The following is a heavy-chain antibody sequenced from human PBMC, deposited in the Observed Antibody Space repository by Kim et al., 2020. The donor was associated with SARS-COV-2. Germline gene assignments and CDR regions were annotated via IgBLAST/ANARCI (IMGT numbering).Heavy chain of an antibody. CDR1: GFTFIYAD. CDR3: THDTSGYFSFHY. CDR2: IKSIPSGGAT. V-gene: IGHV3-15*01. Sequence: GGSLRLSCAGSGFTFIYADMAWVRQAPGKGLEWVGRIKSIPSGGATDYAAPVKVRFTLSRYDSKNTLCLQMDSLKTDDTAVYFCTHDTSGYFSFHYWGQGTLVTVSS. J-gene: IGHJ4*02. D-gene: IGHD3-22*01.